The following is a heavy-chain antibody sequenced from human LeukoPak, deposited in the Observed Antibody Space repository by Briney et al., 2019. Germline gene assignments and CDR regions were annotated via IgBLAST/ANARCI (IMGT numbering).Heavy chain of an antibody. Sequence: GASVKVSCKASGYTFTSYGISWVRQAPGQGLEWMGWISAYNGNTNYAQKLQGRVTMTTDTSTSTAYMELRSLRSDDTAVYYCARTSTGGSYYYYYGMDVWGQGTTGTVSS. CDR2: ISAYNGNT. V-gene: IGHV1-18*01. D-gene: IGHD1-14*01. J-gene: IGHJ6*02. CDR3: ARTSTGGSYYYYYGMDV. CDR1: GYTFTSYG.